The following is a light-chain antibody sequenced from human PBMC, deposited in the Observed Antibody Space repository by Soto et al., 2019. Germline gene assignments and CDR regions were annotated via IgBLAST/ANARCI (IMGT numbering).Light chain of an antibody. V-gene: IGKV1-5*01. Sequence: DIQMTQSPSTLSAYVGDRVTITCRASQSISTWLAWYQQKPGIAPRLLISDASSFESGVPSRFSGSGSGTEFSLTISSLQPDDFATYYCQQYNSHLYTFGQGTKLEFK. CDR3: QQYNSHLYT. J-gene: IGKJ2*01. CDR1: QSISTW. CDR2: DAS.